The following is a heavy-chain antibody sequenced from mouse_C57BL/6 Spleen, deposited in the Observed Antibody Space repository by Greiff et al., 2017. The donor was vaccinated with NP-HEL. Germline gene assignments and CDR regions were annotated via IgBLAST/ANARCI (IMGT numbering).Heavy chain of an antibody. V-gene: IGHV3-6*01. CDR3: AREHDSYWYFDV. CDR2: ISYDGSN. J-gene: IGHJ1*03. D-gene: IGHD2-4*01. CDR1: GYSITSGYY. Sequence: EVQLQESGPGLVKPSQSLSLTCSVTGYSITSGYYWNWIRQFPGNKLEWMGYISYDGSNNYNPSLKNRISITRDTSKNQFFLKLNSVTTEDTATYYCAREHDSYWYFDVWGTGTTVTVSS.